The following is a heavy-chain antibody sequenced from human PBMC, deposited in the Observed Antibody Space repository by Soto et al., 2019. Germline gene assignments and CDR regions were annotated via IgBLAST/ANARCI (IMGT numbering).Heavy chain of an antibody. CDR3: AKPLLAAAGYYFDY. V-gene: IGHV3-23*01. D-gene: IGHD6-13*01. CDR2: IRGSGAST. Sequence: GGSLRLSCAASGFTFSSYAMSWVRQAPGKGLEWVSGIRGSGASTYYADSVRGRFTISRDNSKNTLYLQMNSLRAEDTAVYYCAKPLLAAAGYYFDYWGQGTLVTVSS. J-gene: IGHJ4*02. CDR1: GFTFSSYA.